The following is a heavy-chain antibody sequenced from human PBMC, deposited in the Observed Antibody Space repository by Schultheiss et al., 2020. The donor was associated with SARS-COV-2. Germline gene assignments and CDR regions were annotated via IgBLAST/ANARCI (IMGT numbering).Heavy chain of an antibody. CDR1: GFTFSSYA. V-gene: IGHV3-64D*06. CDR3: ARGVWGAWDY. D-gene: IGHD3-16*01. J-gene: IGHJ4*02. Sequence: GGSLRLSCAASGFTFSSYAMHWVRQAPGKGLEYVSAISSNGGSTYYADSVKGRFTISRDNSKNTLYLQMSSLRAEDTAVYYCARGVWGAWDYWGQGTPVTVSS. CDR2: ISSNGGST.